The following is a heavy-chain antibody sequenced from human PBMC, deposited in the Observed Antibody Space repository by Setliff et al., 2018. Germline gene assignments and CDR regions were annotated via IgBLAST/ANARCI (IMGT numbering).Heavy chain of an antibody. CDR2: ISSTGGST. CDR1: GFTFSSYA. CDR3: AKEEPGSDLYYYMDV. J-gene: IGHJ6*03. Sequence: PWGSLRLSCAASGFTFSSYALSWVRQAPGKGLEWVAAISSTGGSTYYADSVKGRFTISRDNSKNTLYLQMNSMRAEDTVVYYCAKEEPGSDLYYYMDVWGKGTTVTVSS. V-gene: IGHV3-23*01. D-gene: IGHD3-3*01.